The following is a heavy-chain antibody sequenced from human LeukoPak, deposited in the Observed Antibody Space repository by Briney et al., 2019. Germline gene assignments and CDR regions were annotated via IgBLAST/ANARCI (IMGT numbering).Heavy chain of an antibody. J-gene: IGHJ4*02. D-gene: IGHD1-26*01. Sequence: QSGRSLRLSCAASGFTFTDYAIHWVRQAPDEGLEWVAVISYDGDHKYYPDSVKGRFTISRDNSKNTVYLQMNSLRVEDTAVYFCAREYYSGNYYVFDYWGQGTLVTVSS. CDR3: AREYYSGNYYVFDY. CDR2: ISYDGDHK. V-gene: IGHV3-30-3*01. CDR1: GFTFTDYA.